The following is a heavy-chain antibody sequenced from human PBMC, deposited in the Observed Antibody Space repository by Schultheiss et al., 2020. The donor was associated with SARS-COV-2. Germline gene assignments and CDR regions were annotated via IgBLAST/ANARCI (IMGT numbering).Heavy chain of an antibody. D-gene: IGHD3-16*02. CDR2: IYYSGST. CDR1: GGSISSGGYY. CDR3: ATTILITFGGVLARYYFDY. Sequence: SETLSLTCTVSGGSISSGGYYWSWIRQHPGKGLEWIGYIYYSGSTYYNPSLKSRVTISVDTSKNQFSLKLSSVTAADTAVYYCATTILITFGGVLARYYFDYWGQGTLVTVSS. J-gene: IGHJ4*02. V-gene: IGHV4-31*03.